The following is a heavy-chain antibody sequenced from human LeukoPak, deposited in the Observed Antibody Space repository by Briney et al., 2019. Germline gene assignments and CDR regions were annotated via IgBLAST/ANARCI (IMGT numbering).Heavy chain of an antibody. D-gene: IGHD6-6*01. CDR1: GFIFSNYG. Sequence: GGSLRLSCAASGFIFSNYGMNWVRQAPGKGLEWVAAISASGSATSYADSVRGRFTISRDNSKSTTYLQMNSLRAEDTAVYYCTRYSSSSRGIYYYYGMDVWGQGTTVTVSS. CDR2: ISASGSAT. J-gene: IGHJ6*02. V-gene: IGHV3-23*01. CDR3: TRYSSSSRGIYYYYGMDV.